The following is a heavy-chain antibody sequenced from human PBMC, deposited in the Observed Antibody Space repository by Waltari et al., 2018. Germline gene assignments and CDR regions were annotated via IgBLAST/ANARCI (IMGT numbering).Heavy chain of an antibody. CDR3: ARETAYGGNLEYNWFDP. V-gene: IGHV4-61*02. J-gene: IGHJ5*02. CDR1: GGSISSGSYY. CDR2: IYTSGST. D-gene: IGHD2-21*02. Sequence: QVQLQESGPGLVKPSQTLSLPCTVSGGSISSGSYYWSWIRQPAGKGLEWIGRIYTSGSTNYNPTLKSRVTISVDTSKNQFSLKLSSVTAADTAVYYCARETAYGGNLEYNWFDPWGQGTLVTVSS.